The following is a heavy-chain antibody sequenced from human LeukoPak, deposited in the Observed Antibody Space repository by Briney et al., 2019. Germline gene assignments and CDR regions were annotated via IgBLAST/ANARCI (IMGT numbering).Heavy chain of an antibody. J-gene: IGHJ4*02. CDR2: IYHSGSP. Sequence: PSETLSLTCAVSGYSISCASYWGWIRQPPGKGLEWIGNIYHSGSPYYNPSLKSRVTISVDTSKNQFSLKLSSVTAADTAVYYCARPISSQGYFGVVIDWSQGTLVTVSS. CDR3: ARPISSQGYFGVVID. D-gene: IGHD3-3*01. V-gene: IGHV4-38-2*01. CDR1: GYSISCASY.